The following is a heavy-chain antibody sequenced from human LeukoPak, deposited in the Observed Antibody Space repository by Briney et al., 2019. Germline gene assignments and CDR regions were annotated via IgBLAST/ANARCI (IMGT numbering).Heavy chain of an antibody. D-gene: IGHD3-10*01. Sequence: GASLRLSCAASGFTFSSYAMSWVRQAPGKGLEWVSAISGSGGSTYYADSVKGRFTISRDNSKNTLYLQMNSLRAEDTAVYYCARDIRAYYGSGSYHDYWGQGTLVTVSS. V-gene: IGHV3-23*01. CDR2: ISGSGGST. CDR3: ARDIRAYYGSGSYHDY. CDR1: GFTFSSYA. J-gene: IGHJ4*02.